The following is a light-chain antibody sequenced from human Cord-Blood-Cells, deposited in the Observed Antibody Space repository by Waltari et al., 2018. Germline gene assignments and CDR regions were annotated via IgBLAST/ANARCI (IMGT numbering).Light chain of an antibody. CDR3: QQYNNWPRT. CDR2: GAS. CDR1: QSVSSN. Sequence: DIEMTQSPATRSVYPGESATLSCRASQSVSSNLAWYQQKPGQAPRLLIYGASTWATGIPSRFSGSGSGTEFTLTISSLQSEDFAVYYCQQYNNWPRTFGQGTKVEIK. J-gene: IGKJ1*01. V-gene: IGKV3-15*01.